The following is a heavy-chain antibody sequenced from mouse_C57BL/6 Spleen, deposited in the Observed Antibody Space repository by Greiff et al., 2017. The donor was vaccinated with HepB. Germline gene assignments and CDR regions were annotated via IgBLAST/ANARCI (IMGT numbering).Heavy chain of an antibody. CDR2: IYPGDGDT. Sequence: QVQLQQSGPELVKPGASVKISCKASGYAFSSSWMNWVKQRPGKGLEWIGRIYPGDGDTNYNGKFKGKATLTADKSSSTAYMQLSSLTSEDSAVYFCARSRHGTYFDYGGQGTTLTVSS. D-gene: IGHD2-1*01. CDR3: ARSRHGTYFDY. V-gene: IGHV1-82*01. CDR1: GYAFSSSW. J-gene: IGHJ2*01.